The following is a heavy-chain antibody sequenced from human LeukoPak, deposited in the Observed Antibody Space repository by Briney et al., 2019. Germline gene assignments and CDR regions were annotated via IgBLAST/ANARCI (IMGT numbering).Heavy chain of an antibody. D-gene: IGHD2-21*01. CDR3: AVCGGDYLDAFDI. Sequence: PGGSLRLSCAASGSTFSSYEMNWVRQAPGKGLEWVSYISSSGSTIYYADSVKGRFTISRDNAKNSLNLQMNSLRAEDTAVYYCAVCGGDYLDAFDIWGQGTMVTVSS. V-gene: IGHV3-48*03. CDR1: GSTFSSYE. J-gene: IGHJ3*02. CDR2: ISSSGSTI.